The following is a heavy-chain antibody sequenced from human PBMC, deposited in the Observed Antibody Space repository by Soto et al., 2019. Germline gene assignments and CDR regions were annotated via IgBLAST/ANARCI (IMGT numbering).Heavy chain of an antibody. J-gene: IGHJ4*02. CDR3: ASFVNDITGSAIYYENSY. V-gene: IGHV4-31*03. D-gene: IGHD1-20*01. Sequence: QVQLQESGPGLVKPSQTLSLSCTVSGGSISRGGYYWSWIRQHPGKGLEWIGFIYYSGSTNYNPSLTRRVSISAQTSKTQFPVKIRSVTAAGTAVYYCASFVNDITGSAIYYENSYWGPGTLVTVSS. CDR2: IYYSGST. CDR1: GGSISRGGYY.